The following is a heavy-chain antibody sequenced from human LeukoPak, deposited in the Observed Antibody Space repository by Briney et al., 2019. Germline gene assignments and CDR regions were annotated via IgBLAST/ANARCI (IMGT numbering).Heavy chain of an antibody. CDR1: GYPFNVFG. V-gene: IGHV1-8*03. CDR3: ARVTGGRYCSTTSCYMRGWFDP. Sequence: ASVKDSCKATGYPFNVFGITWVRQAPGQGLEWMGWMNPNSGNRGYAQKFQGRVTITRNTSISTAYMELSSLRSEDTAVYYCARVTGGRYCSTTSCYMRGWFDPWGQGTLVTVSS. D-gene: IGHD2-2*02. CDR2: MNPNSGNR. J-gene: IGHJ5*02.